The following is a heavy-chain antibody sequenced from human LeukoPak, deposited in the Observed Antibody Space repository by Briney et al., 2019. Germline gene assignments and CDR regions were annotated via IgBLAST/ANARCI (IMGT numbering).Heavy chain of an antibody. J-gene: IGHJ4*02. V-gene: IGHV4-34*01. Sequence: PSETLSLTCAVYGESFRGYYWTWVRQTPGEGLEWIGEIDHIGRTTYNPSLKSRVTISVDTSKDQFSLRLTSVTASDTAVYYCARPVRCSATTCTGPFDYWGQGTLVTVSS. CDR1: GESFRGYY. CDR3: ARPVRCSATTCTGPFDY. D-gene: IGHD6-19*01. CDR2: IDHIGRT.